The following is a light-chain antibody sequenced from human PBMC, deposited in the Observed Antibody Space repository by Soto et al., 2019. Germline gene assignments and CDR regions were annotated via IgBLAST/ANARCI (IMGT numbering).Light chain of an antibody. CDR1: QRISSF. V-gene: IGKV1-39*01. CDR2: AAS. Sequence: DIQMTHSPCSRAASVGERGTSTFRASQRISSFLNWFQQKPGKAPKLLIYAASSLQSGVPSRFSGSGSGTDFTLTISSLQYEDFATYYCQQSYSTPFTCGPGTKVDIK. CDR3: QQSYSTPFT. J-gene: IGKJ3*01.